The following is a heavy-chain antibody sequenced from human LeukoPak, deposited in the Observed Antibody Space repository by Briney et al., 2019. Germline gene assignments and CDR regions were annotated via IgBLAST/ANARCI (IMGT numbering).Heavy chain of an antibody. CDR3: AREGIAAAPSAEYFQH. D-gene: IGHD6-13*01. Sequence: GGSLRLSCAASGFTFSSYWMSWVRQAPGKGLEWVANIKQDGSEKYYVDSVKGRFTISRDNAKNSLYLQMNSLRAEDTAVYYCAREGIAAAPSAEYFQHWGQGTLVTVSS. CDR1: GFTFSSYW. CDR2: IKQDGSEK. J-gene: IGHJ1*01. V-gene: IGHV3-7*01.